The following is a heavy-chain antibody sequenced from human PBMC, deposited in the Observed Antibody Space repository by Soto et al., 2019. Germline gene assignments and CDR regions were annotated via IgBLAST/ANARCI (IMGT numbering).Heavy chain of an antibody. D-gene: IGHD2-2*03. CDR3: AKVWGEDGYCSRTSCLYYFHH. Sequence: PGGSLRLSCEASGFTFSTSATSWVRQAPGKGLEWVSTISDSGSTYYVDSVKGRFTISRDISKNTLYPQMNSLRAEDTAVYYCAKVWGEDGYCSRTSCLYYFHHWGQGTLVTVSS. J-gene: IGHJ4*02. CDR1: GFTFSTSA. V-gene: IGHV3-23*01. CDR2: ISDSGST.